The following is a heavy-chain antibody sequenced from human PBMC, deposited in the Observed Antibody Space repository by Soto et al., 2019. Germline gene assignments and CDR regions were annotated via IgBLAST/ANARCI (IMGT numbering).Heavy chain of an antibody. D-gene: IGHD3-10*01. CDR2: IYHNGNT. V-gene: IGHV4-4*02. CDR3: ARGSNLLDYYGSGRYFYDLEV. CDR1: SVSITTTNW. Sequence: QVQLQESGPGLVQPSGTLSLTCAVSSVSITTTNWWSWVRRPPGKGLEWIGEIYHNGNTNYNPSLKSRVTISVVKSKNPFSLKLHSVTAADTSVYYRARGSNLLDYYGSGRYFYDLEVWGKG. J-gene: IGHJ6*03.